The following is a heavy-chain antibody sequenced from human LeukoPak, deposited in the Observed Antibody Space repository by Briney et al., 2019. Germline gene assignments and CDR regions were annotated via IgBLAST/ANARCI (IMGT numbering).Heavy chain of an antibody. CDR1: GGSFSGYY. D-gene: IGHD1-26*01. J-gene: IGHJ5*02. Sequence: PSETQSLTCAVYGGSFSGYYWNWIRQPPGKGLEWIGEINHSGSTNYIPSLKRRVTISVDTSKNQFSLKLSSVTAADTAVYYCARGSKMLGYNWFDPWGQGTLVTVSS. CDR2: INHSGST. V-gene: IGHV4-34*01. CDR3: ARGSKMLGYNWFDP.